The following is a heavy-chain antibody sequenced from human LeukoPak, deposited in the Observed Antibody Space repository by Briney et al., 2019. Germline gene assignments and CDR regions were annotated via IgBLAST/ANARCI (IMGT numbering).Heavy chain of an antibody. CDR1: GYSISSGYY. CDR2: IYRSGST. D-gene: IGHD2-2*01. V-gene: IGHV4-38-2*02. Sequence: SETLSLTCTVSGYSISSGYYWVWIRQPPGKGLEWIGSIYRSGSTNYNPSLKSRVTISVDTSKNQFSLKMNSVTSADTAVYYCARGDCSSTICYSPMDVWGKGTTVTVSS. CDR3: ARGDCSSTICYSPMDV. J-gene: IGHJ6*03.